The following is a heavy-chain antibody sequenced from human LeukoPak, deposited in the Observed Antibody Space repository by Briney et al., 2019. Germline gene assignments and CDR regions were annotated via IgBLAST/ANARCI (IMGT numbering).Heavy chain of an antibody. Sequence: SVKVSCKASGNSFNKYAITWVRQAPGQGLEWMGEFIPIFGTAKYAKKFQGRVTITADKSTSTAYMDLNSLRSEDTAVYYCTRGGFGELYHFDHWGQGTLVTVSS. CDR2: FIPIFGTA. CDR1: GNSFNKYA. V-gene: IGHV1-69*06. CDR3: TRGGFGELYHFDH. J-gene: IGHJ4*02. D-gene: IGHD3-10*01.